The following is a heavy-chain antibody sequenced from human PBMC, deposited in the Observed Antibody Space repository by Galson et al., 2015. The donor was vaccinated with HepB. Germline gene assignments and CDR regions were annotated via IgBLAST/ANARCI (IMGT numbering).Heavy chain of an antibody. Sequence: SVKVSCKASGGTFSSYAISWVRQAPGQGLEWMGRIIPILGIANYAQKFQGRVTITADKSTSTAYMELSSLRSEDTAVYYCARDDAVDTAMVTLDYWGQGTLVTVSS. D-gene: IGHD5-18*01. CDR2: IIPILGIA. CDR3: ARDDAVDTAMVTLDY. V-gene: IGHV1-69*04. CDR1: GGTFSSYA. J-gene: IGHJ4*02.